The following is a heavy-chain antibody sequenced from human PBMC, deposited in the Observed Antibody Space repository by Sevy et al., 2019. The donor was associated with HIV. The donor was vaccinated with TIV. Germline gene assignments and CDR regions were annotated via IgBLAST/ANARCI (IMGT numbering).Heavy chain of an antibody. CDR1: GFTFDDYA. CDR3: GKGGILYCSSTSCHNALDY. Sequence: GGSLRLSCAASGFTFDDYAMHWVRQAPGKGLEWVSGISWNSGSIGYANSVKGRFTISRDNANNSLYLQMNGLRAEATALYYCGKGGILYCSSTSCHNALDYWGQGTLVTVS. D-gene: IGHD2-2*02. V-gene: IGHV3-9*01. J-gene: IGHJ4*02. CDR2: ISWNSGSI.